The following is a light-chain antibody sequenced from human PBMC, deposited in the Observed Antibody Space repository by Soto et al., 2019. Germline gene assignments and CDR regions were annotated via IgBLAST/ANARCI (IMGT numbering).Light chain of an antibody. J-gene: IGKJ3*01. CDR1: QDISNY. CDR3: QQYDNPPLT. V-gene: IGKV1-33*01. Sequence: DIQMTQSPSSLSASVGDRVTITCQASQDISNYLNWYQQKPGKAPKLLIYDASNLETGVPSRFSGSGSGTDFTFTISSLQPEVIATYYCQQYDNPPLTFGPGTKVDIK. CDR2: DAS.